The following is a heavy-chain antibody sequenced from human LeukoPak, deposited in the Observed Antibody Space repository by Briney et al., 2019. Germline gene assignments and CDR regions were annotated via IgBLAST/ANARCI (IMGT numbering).Heavy chain of an antibody. CDR2: ISSSSSTI. V-gene: IGHV3-48*01. CDR3: ARELRAWGYGDFGTLDAFDI. CDR1: GFTFSSYS. Sequence: GSLRLSCAASGFTFSSYSMNWVRQAPGKGLEWVSYISSSSSTIYYADSVKGRFTISRDNSKNTLYLQMNTLRAEDTAVYYCARELRAWGYGDFGTLDAFDIWGQGTMVTVSS. D-gene: IGHD4-17*01. J-gene: IGHJ3*02.